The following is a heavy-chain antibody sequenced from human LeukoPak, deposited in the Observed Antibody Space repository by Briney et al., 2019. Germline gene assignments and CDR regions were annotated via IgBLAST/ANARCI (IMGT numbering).Heavy chain of an antibody. CDR1: DATLIGYY. CDR2: IDHTGKT. Sequence: SETLSLTCAVYDATLIGYYWSWIRQPPGKGLEWIGEIDHTGKTSHKSSLKGRVSISIDTSRSQFYLKVDSMTAADTAVYYCALVLYHSGRPGPWGQGTPVTVSS. D-gene: IGHD2-2*01. CDR3: ALVLYHSGRPGP. J-gene: IGHJ5*02. V-gene: IGHV4-34*08.